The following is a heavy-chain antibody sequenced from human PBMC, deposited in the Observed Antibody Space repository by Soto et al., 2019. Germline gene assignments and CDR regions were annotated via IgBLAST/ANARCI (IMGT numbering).Heavy chain of an antibody. CDR3: AKYQLPLGAFDI. CDR2: IYWDDDK. Sequence: QITLKESGPTLVKPTQTLTLTCTFSGFSLSTSGVGVGWIRQPPGKALEWLALIYWDDDKRYSPSLKSRLTIPKHTSKNQVVLTMTNMEPVDTATYSCAKYQLPLGAFDIWGQGTMVTVSS. CDR1: GFSLSTSGVG. D-gene: IGHD2-2*01. V-gene: IGHV2-5*02. J-gene: IGHJ3*02.